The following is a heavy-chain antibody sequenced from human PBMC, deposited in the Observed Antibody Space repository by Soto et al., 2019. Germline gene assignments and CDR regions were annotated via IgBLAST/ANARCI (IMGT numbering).Heavy chain of an antibody. CDR3: AAEFSYGMDV. Sequence: PSETLSLTCAVYGGSFSGYYWSWIRQPPGKGLEWIGEINHSGSTNYNPSLKSRVTISVDTSKNQFSLKLSSVTAADAAVYYCAAEFSYGMDVWGQGTTVTVSS. CDR2: INHSGST. V-gene: IGHV4-34*01. CDR1: GGSFSGYY. D-gene: IGHD3-3*01. J-gene: IGHJ6*02.